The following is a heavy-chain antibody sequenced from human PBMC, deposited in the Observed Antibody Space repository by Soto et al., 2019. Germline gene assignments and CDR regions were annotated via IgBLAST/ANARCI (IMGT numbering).Heavy chain of an antibody. CDR3: VKVGYNDGVKWLDP. J-gene: IGHJ5*02. Sequence: EVQLVESGGGLVQSGGSLRLSCAASGFTFSNHNMDWVRQALGKGLEWVGRIRNKVDGYTTEYAASVKGRFIISRDDSKNSLYLQMNSLKTEDTAVYYCVKVGYNDGVKWLDPWGQGTLVIVSS. V-gene: IGHV3-72*01. D-gene: IGHD5-18*01. CDR2: IRNKVDGYTT. CDR1: GFTFSNHN.